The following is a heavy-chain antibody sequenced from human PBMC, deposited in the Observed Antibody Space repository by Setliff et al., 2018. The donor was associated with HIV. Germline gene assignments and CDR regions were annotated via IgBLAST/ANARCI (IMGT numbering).Heavy chain of an antibody. CDR3: ARHELVGYYYSIDY. CDR2: ISGTSYI. J-gene: IGHJ4*02. CDR1: GFTFSDYS. V-gene: IGHV3-21*06. Sequence: PGGSLRLSCAASGFTFSDYSMTWVRQVPGRGLEWVSFISGTSYIYYADSVKGRFTVSRDNAKNSLYLHINSLRAEDTAVYYCARHELVGYYYSIDYWGQGTLVTVSS. D-gene: IGHD3-22*01.